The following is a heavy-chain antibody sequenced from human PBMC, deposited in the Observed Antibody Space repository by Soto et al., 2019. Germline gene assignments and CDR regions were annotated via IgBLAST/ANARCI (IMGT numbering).Heavy chain of an antibody. J-gene: IGHJ2*01. D-gene: IGHD6-6*01. Sequence: QVQLVQSGAEVERPGSSVKVSCKASGGTFINYAISWVRQAPGQGLEWMGGIIPIFGTANYAQKFQGRVTITADEFTSTAYMELRSLRSDDTAVYYCARGGIAARRYWYFDLWGRGTLVTVSS. V-gene: IGHV1-69*01. CDR3: ARGGIAARRYWYFDL. CDR2: IIPIFGTA. CDR1: GGTFINYA.